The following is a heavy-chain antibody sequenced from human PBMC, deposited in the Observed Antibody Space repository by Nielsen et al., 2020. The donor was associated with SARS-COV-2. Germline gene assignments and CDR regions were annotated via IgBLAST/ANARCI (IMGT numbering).Heavy chain of an antibody. CDR3: AAEDDAFDI. J-gene: IGHJ3*02. Sequence: GESLKISCAASGFTFSSYGMHWVRQAPGKGLEWVAVISYDGSNKYYADSVKGRFTISRDNSKNTLYLQMNSLRAEDTAVYYCAAEDDAFDIWGQGTMVTVSS. CDR2: ISYDGSNK. CDR1: GFTFSSYG. V-gene: IGHV3-30*03.